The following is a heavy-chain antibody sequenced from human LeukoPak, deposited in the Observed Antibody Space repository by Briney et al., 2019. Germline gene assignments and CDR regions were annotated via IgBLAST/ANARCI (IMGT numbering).Heavy chain of an antibody. Sequence: ASVKVSCKASGYTLTAYYLHWVRQAPGQGLEWMGRINPNSGGTTYAQKFQGRVTMTRDTSIGTAYMELSSLRSDDTALYYCARPYYESSGLYVDAFDIWGQGTMVTVSP. CDR1: GYTLTAYY. CDR3: ARPYYESSGLYVDAFDI. D-gene: IGHD3-22*01. J-gene: IGHJ3*02. V-gene: IGHV1-2*06. CDR2: INPNSGGT.